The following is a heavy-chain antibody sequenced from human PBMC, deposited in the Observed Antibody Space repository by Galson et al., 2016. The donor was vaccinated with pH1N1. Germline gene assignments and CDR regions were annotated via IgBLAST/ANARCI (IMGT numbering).Heavy chain of an antibody. D-gene: IGHD3-22*01. CDR3: ARVRSSGYNYAQHFAD. V-gene: IGHV3-30-3*01. CDR2: ISSSGDNR. CDR1: GFTFSTFA. J-gene: IGHJ4*02. Sequence: SLRLSCAASGFTFSTFAMHWVRQAPGEGLEWVAVISSSGDNRFYADSVKGRFTISRDSSKNTLYLQMNNLRREDTAFYYCARVRSSGYNYAQHFADWGQGTRVTVSS.